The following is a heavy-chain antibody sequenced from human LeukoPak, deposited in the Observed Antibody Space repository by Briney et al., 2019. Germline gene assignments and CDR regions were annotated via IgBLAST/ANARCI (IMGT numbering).Heavy chain of an antibody. J-gene: IGHJ6*02. Sequence: GASVKVSCKASGGTFSSYAISWVRQAPGQGLEWMGGIIPIFGTANYAQKFQGRVTITADESTSTAYMELSSLRSEDTAVYYCARVQRSTYSGSYYYYGMDVWGQGTTVTVSS. CDR2: IIPIFGTA. CDR1: GGTFSSYA. CDR3: ARVQRSTYSGSYYYYGMDV. V-gene: IGHV1-69*13. D-gene: IGHD1-26*01.